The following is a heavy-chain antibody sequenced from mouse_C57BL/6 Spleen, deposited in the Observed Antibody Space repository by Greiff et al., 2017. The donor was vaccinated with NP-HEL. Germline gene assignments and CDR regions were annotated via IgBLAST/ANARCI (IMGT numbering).Heavy chain of an antibody. V-gene: IGHV5-16*01. Sequence: EVKLVESEGGLVQPGSSMKLSCTASGFTFSDYYMAWVRQVPEKGLEWVANINYDGSSTYYLDSLKSRFIISRDNAKNILYRQMSSLKSEDTATYYCARGYYDYDDGFYAMDYWGQGTSVTVSS. CDR2: INYDGSST. CDR1: GFTFSDYY. CDR3: ARGYYDYDDGFYAMDY. D-gene: IGHD2-4*01. J-gene: IGHJ4*01.